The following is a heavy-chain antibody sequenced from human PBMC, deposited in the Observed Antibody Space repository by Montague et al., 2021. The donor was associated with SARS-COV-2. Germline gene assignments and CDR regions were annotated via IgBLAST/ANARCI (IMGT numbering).Heavy chain of an antibody. CDR3: AKDVVVNGYSHWYFDL. CDR2: ISFDGRNL. V-gene: IGHV3-30*18. J-gene: IGHJ2*01. Sequence: SLILSCAGSVFTFSTYGMHLLRQAPGKGLEWVAVISFDGRNLRYXNSLKGRFTISRDISKKSLFLQMNSLRGEDSAVYYCAKDVVVNGYSHWYFDLWGRGTLVTVSS. D-gene: IGHD2-15*01. CDR1: VFTFSTYG.